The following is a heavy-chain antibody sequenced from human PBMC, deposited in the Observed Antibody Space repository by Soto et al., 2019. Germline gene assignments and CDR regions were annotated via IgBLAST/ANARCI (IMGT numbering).Heavy chain of an antibody. CDR3: AKFFVETGGSSGWPWTFHY. J-gene: IGHJ4*02. CDR1: GFTFSSYA. D-gene: IGHD6-25*01. CDR2: ISGSGGTT. V-gene: IGHV3-23*01. Sequence: EVQLLETGGGLVQPGRSLRLSCAASGFTFSSYAMSWFRQAPGKGLEWVSAISGSGGTTYYAVSVKGRFTISRDNSKNTLFLQMNSLRAEDTDVYYCAKFFVETGGSSGWPWTFHYGGQGTLVTVYS.